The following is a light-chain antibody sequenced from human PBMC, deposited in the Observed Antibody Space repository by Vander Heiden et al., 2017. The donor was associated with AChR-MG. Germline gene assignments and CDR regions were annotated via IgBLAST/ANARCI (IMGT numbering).Light chain of an antibody. Sequence: IVLTQSPATLSVSPGERATLSCRASQSINSYLAWYQHKPGQTPRLLIYDASNRATGIPGRFSGSGSGTDFTLTISSLEPEDFAVYYCQHRRNWPLTFGGGTKVEIK. CDR2: DAS. J-gene: IGKJ4*01. CDR1: QSINSY. CDR3: QHRRNWPLT. V-gene: IGKV3-11*01.